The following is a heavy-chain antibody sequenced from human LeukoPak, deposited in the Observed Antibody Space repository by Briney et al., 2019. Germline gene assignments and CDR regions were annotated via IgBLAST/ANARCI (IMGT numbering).Heavy chain of an antibody. J-gene: IGHJ6*03. D-gene: IGHD5-12*01. CDR3: ARGDIVATDMTYYYYYVDV. CDR2: INPNSGGT. CDR1: GYTFTGYY. Sequence: ASVKVSCKASGYTFTGYYMHWVRQAPGQGLEWMGWINPNSGGTNYAQKFQGRVTMTRDTSISTAYMELSRLRSDDTAVYYCARGDIVATDMTYYYYYVDVWGKGTTVTVSS. V-gene: IGHV1-2*02.